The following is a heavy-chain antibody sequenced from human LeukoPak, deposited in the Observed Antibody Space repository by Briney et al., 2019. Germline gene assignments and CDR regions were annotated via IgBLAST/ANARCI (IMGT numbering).Heavy chain of an antibody. CDR3: ARYGSGSYDY. J-gene: IGHJ4*02. D-gene: IGHD3-10*01. Sequence: PGRSLRLSCAASGFTFSGYGMHWVRQAPGKGLEWVTGIAYDGSRKHYADSVKGRFTISRDNSRNTMDLQMNSLRDEDTAVYYCARYGSGSYDYWGQGTLVTVSS. CDR1: GFTFSGYG. V-gene: IGHV3-30*03. CDR2: IAYDGSRK.